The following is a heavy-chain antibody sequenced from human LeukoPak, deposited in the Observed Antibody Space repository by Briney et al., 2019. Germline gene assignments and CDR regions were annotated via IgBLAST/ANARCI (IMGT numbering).Heavy chain of an antibody. CDR1: GFTFGTSA. D-gene: IGHD6-19*01. CDR2: IGGGGPTT. V-gene: IGHV3-23*01. Sequence: PGGSLRLSCAASGFTFGTSAMSWVRQAPAKGLEWVSTIGGGGPTTDYADSVKDRFTISRDNSKNTLYLQMNSLRAEDTAVYFCARGFLGGTDQYFDSWGQGTLVTVSS. CDR3: ARGFLGGTDQYFDS. J-gene: IGHJ4*02.